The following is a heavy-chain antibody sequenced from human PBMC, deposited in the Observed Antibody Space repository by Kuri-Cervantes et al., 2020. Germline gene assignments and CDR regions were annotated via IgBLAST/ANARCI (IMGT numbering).Heavy chain of an antibody. CDR3: AREEGVYNNPWYLAY. J-gene: IGHJ4*02. CDR2: IYHSGST. V-gene: IGHV4-59*01. D-gene: IGHD6-13*01. Sequence: GSLRLSCTVSSGSISSYYWSWIRQPPGKGLEWIGSIYHSGSTYYNPSLKSRVTISVDTSKNQFSLTLTSVTAADTAVYFCAREEGVYNNPWYLAYWGQGTPVTVSS. CDR1: SGSISSYY.